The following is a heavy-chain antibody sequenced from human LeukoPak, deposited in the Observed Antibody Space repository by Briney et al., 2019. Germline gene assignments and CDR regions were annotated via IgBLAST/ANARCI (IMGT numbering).Heavy chain of an antibody. V-gene: IGHV3-53*01. CDR1: GFTVSSNY. J-gene: IGHJ4*02. Sequence: GGSLRLSCAASGFTVSSNYMSWVRQAPGKGLEWVSIIYSGGSTFYADSVKGRFTISRDNAKNSLYLQMNSLRAEDTAVYYCAGPMGPAAIFGFDYWGQGTLVTVSS. CDR2: IYSGGST. CDR3: AGPMGPAAIFGFDY. D-gene: IGHD2-2*01.